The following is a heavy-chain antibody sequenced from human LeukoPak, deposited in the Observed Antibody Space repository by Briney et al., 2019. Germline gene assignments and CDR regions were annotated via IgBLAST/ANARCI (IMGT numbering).Heavy chain of an antibody. CDR1: GYTFTSYD. D-gene: IGHD6-13*01. Sequence: ASVKVSCKASGYTFTSYDFNWVRQATGQRPEWMGWMSPNSGDTGYAQKFQDRVTMTRNTSISTAYMELSSLRSDDTAVYYCARGAYSSSWYPYYYYYYGMDVWGQGTTVTVSS. V-gene: IGHV1-8*01. CDR3: ARGAYSSSWYPYYYYYYGMDV. J-gene: IGHJ6*02. CDR2: MSPNSGDT.